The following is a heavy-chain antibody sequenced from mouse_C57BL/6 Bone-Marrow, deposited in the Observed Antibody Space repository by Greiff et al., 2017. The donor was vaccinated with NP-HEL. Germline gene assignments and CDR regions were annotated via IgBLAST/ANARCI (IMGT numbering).Heavy chain of an antibody. J-gene: IGHJ2*01. CDR2: IYPGSGNT. CDR1: GYSFTSYY. V-gene: IGHV1-66*01. CDR3: ASPSNWDVEVY. D-gene: IGHD4-1*02. Sequence: QVQLKQSGPELVKPGASVKISCKASGYSFTSYYIHWVKQRPGQGLEWIGWIYPGSGNTKYNEKFKGKATLTADTSSSTAYMQLSSLTSEDSAVYYCASPSNWDVEVYWGQGTTLTVSS.